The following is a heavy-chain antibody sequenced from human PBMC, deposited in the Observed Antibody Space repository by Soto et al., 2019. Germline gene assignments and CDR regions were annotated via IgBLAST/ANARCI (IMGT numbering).Heavy chain of an antibody. Sequence: EVQLLESGGDLVQPGRSLRLSCAASGFTFSGYAMSWVRQAPGKGLEWVSVIHGGGNSAYYADSVKGRFTISRDNSKNTLYLQMSSLRGEDTAVYYCAKNRGQVTTSWHFHYWGQGTLVTVSS. D-gene: IGHD4-17*01. CDR1: GFTFSGYA. V-gene: IGHV3-23*01. J-gene: IGHJ4*02. CDR3: AKNRGQVTTSWHFHY. CDR2: IHGGGNSA.